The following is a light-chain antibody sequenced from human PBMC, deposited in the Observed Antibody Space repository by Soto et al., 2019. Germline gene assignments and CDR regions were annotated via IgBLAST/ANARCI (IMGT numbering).Light chain of an antibody. Sequence: EIVLTQSPATLSLSPGERATLSCRASQTIRGLLEWHQHRPGQAPRLLMYDTSNRATGIPARFSGSGSGTDFTLTISSLEPADFGFYYCQQRHNWPITFGQGTRLEIK. J-gene: IGKJ5*01. CDR2: DTS. CDR3: QQRHNWPIT. CDR1: QTIRGL. V-gene: IGKV3-11*01.